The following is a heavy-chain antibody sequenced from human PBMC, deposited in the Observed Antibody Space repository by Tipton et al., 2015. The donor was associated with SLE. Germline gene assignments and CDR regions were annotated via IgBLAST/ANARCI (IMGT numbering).Heavy chain of an antibody. D-gene: IGHD2-15*01. CDR3: ARAEGSWDAFDI. CDR2: IYYSGST. Sequence: TLSLTCTVSGGSISSSSYYWGWIRQPPGKGLEWIGYIYYSGSTNHNPSLKSRVTISVDTSKNQLSLKLSAVTAADTAVYYCARAEGSWDAFDIWGQGTMVTVSS. J-gene: IGHJ3*02. CDR1: GGSISSSSYY. V-gene: IGHV4-39*07.